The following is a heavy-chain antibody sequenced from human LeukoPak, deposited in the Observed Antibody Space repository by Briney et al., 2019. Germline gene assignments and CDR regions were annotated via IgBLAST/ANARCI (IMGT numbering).Heavy chain of an antibody. CDR1: GFTFSSYG. D-gene: IGHD3-10*01. CDR2: ISYDGSNK. V-gene: IGHV3-30*18. CDR3: AKLYYYGSGSPSWFDP. J-gene: IGHJ5*02. Sequence: GGSLRLSCAASGFTFSSYGMHWVRQAPGKGLEWVAVISYDGSNKYYADSVKGRFTISRDNSKNTLYLQMNSLRAEDTAVYYCAKLYYYGSGSPSWFDPWGQGTLVTVSS.